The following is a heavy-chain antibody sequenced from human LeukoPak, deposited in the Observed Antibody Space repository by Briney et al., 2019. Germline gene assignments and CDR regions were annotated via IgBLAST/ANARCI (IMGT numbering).Heavy chain of an antibody. CDR2: IDPSDSYT. CDR3: ARLVGGFGELPNFDY. CDR1: RDSFTSYS. J-gene: IGHJ4*02. Sequence: GESLKLSWKGSRDSFTSYSVSWVRQMPGKGREWVGWIDPSDSYTNYSPSFQGHVTISADKSISTAYLQWSSLKASDTAMYYCARLVGGFGELPNFDYWGQGTLVTVSS. V-gene: IGHV5-10-1*01. D-gene: IGHD3-10*01.